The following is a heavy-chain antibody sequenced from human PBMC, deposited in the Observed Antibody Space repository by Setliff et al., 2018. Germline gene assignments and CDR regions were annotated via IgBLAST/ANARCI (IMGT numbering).Heavy chain of an antibody. J-gene: IGHJ6*03. V-gene: IGHV1-69*05. CDR3: AREGVHTGSSTDYHYYMDV. CDR2: TIPVFGTT. D-gene: IGHD2-8*02. CDR1: GYTLSKYY. Sequence: ASVKVSCKASGYTLSKYYMHWVRQAPGQGLEWMGGTIPVFGTTDYAHKFQGRVTIMTDESTSTAYMELSSLTSEDTAVYYCAREGVHTGSSTDYHYYMDVWGRGTTVTVSS.